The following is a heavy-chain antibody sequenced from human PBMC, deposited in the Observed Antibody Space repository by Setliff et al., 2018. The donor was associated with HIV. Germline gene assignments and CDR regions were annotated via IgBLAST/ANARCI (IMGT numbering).Heavy chain of an antibody. CDR3: TRLWHENWGGVDY. CDR2: IYPDESDS. D-gene: IGHD3-16*01. J-gene: IGHJ4*02. V-gene: IGHV5-51*01. CDR1: GYSFPTYW. Sequence: GESLKISCKGSGYSFPTYWIAWVRQMPGKGLEWVGVIYPDESDSRYSPSFQGQVTISVDKSTNTAFLQWTSLRASDTAMYYCTRLWHENWGGVDYWGQGTLVTVSS.